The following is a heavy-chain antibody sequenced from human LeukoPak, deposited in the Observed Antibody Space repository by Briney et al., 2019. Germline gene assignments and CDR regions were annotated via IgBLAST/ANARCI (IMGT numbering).Heavy chain of an antibody. Sequence: PSETLSLTCTVSGGSISSGDYYWSWIRQPPGKGLEWIGEIYHSGSTSYNPSLKSRATLSVDKSKNQFSLNLNSVTAADTAVYYCARNTVYCMDVWGQGTTVTVSS. J-gene: IGHJ6*02. CDR2: IYHSGST. CDR1: GGSISSGDYY. V-gene: IGHV4-39*07. CDR3: ARNTVYCMDV.